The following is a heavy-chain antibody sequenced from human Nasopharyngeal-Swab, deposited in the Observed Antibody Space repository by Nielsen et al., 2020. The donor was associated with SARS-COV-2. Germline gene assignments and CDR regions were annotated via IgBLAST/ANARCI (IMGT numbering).Heavy chain of an antibody. CDR3: ATDAPGSGFALDT. J-gene: IGHJ3*02. CDR2: IWYDGSNN. V-gene: IGHV3-30*02. Sequence: GGSLRLSCAASGFTFSTYAMHWVRQAPGKGLEWVTFIWYDGSNNEYADAVKGRFTTSRDNSKNTVFLQMNSLRVEDTAVYYCATDAPGSGFALDTWGQGTMVTVLS. CDR1: GFTFSTYA. D-gene: IGHD3-22*01.